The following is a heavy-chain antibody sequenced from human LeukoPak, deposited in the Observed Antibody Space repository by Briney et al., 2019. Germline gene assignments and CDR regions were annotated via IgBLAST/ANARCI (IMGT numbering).Heavy chain of an antibody. CDR3: ARDWYYALDY. V-gene: IGHV3-74*01. D-gene: IGHD2-2*01. Sequence: PGGSLRLSCVASGFTFNSAWMNWVRQAPGEGLAAVSRIASDGTTTWYADSVRGRFTISRDNAKNTLYLQMNSLRADDTAVYYCARDWYYALDYWGQGTVVTVSS. CDR2: IASDGTTT. CDR1: GFTFNSAW. J-gene: IGHJ4*02.